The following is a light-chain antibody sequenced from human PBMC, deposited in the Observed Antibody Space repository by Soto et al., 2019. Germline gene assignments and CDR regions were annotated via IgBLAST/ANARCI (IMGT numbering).Light chain of an antibody. V-gene: IGLV2-18*02. CDR3: SSYTNTFTLI. CDR2: EVN. Sequence: QSVLTQPPSVSGSPGQSVTISCTGTSSDVGSYNRVSWYQQPPGTAPKLMIYEVNNRPSGVPDRFSGSKSGNTASLTISGLQAEDEADYYCSSYTNTFTLIFGGGTKLTVL. J-gene: IGLJ2*01. CDR1: SSDVGSYNR.